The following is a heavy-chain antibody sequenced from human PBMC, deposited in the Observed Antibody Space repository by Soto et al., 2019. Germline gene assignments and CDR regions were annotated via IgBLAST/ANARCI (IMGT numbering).Heavy chain of an antibody. V-gene: IGHV4-38-2*01. CDR3: ARTPSGSYYSVFNY. D-gene: IGHD1-26*01. Sequence: SETLSLTCVVSNFSISSGYYWGWIRQSPGKGLEWIASIYRSGTTSYNPSLKSRVTISVDPSKNQFSLMLTAVTAADTAVYYCARTPSGSYYSVFNYWGRGSLVTVSS. CDR1: NFSISSGYY. J-gene: IGHJ4*02. CDR2: IYRSGTT.